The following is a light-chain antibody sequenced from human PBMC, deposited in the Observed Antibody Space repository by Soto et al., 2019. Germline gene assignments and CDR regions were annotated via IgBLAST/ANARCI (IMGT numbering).Light chain of an antibody. Sequence: QSVLTQPPSASGSPGQSVTISCTGTSSDVGAYNYVSWYQQHPGKAPKLLISEVSKWPSGVPDRFSGSKSGNTASLTVSGLQAEDEADYYCSSYAVNNNYVFGTGTKLTVL. CDR2: EVS. J-gene: IGLJ1*01. CDR3: SSYAVNNNYV. V-gene: IGLV2-8*01. CDR1: SSDVGAYNY.